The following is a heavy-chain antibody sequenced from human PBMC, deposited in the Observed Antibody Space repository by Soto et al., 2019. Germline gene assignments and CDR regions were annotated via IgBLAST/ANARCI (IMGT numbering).Heavy chain of an antibody. Sequence: EVRLVESGGGLVQPGWSLRLSCAASGFTFSSYSMNWVRQAPGKGPELVSYISSSSSTIYYADSVKGRFTISRDNAKNSLYLQMNSLRDEDTAVYYCAREPGTLNWFDPWGQGTLVTVSS. CDR1: GFTFSSYS. D-gene: IGHD3-10*01. CDR3: AREPGTLNWFDP. J-gene: IGHJ5*02. CDR2: ISSSSSTI. V-gene: IGHV3-48*02.